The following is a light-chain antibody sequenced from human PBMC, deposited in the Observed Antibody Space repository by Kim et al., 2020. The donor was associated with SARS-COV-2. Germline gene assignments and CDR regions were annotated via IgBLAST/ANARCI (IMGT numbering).Light chain of an antibody. CDR1: QNINTW. J-gene: IGKJ2*01. CDR2: KVS. V-gene: IGKV1-5*03. CDR3: QQNNNNSLYP. Sequence: DIQMTQSPSTLSASVGDRITITCRASQNINTWLAWYQQKPGKAPKFLIYKVSTLESGVPSRFSGSGSGTEFTLTISSLQPDDLATYYCQQNNNNSLYPLGQGTKLEI.